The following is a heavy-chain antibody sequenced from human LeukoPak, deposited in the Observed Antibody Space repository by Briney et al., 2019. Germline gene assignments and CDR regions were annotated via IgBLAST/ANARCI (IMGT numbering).Heavy chain of an antibody. Sequence: GRSLRLSCAASGFTFSSYAMHWVRQAPGKGLEWVAVISYDGSNKYYADSVKGRFTISRDNSKNTLYLQMNSLRAEDTAVYYCARDEGAYSSSWYDYWGQGTLVTVSS. V-gene: IGHV3-30-3*01. J-gene: IGHJ4*02. CDR1: GFTFSSYA. CDR2: ISYDGSNK. CDR3: ARDEGAYSSSWYDY. D-gene: IGHD6-13*01.